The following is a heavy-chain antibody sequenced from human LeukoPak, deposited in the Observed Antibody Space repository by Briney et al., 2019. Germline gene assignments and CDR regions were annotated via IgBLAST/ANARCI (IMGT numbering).Heavy chain of an antibody. CDR3: AREMYSGMYNDAFDI. J-gene: IGHJ3*02. V-gene: IGHV3-53*01. CDR1: GFTFSTNA. D-gene: IGHD1-26*01. CDR2: IRSDGST. Sequence: GGSLRLSCLTSGFTFSTNAMSWVRQAPGKGLEWVSVIRSDGSTNHADSVKGRFTISRDNSKNTLYLQMNNLRAEDTAMYYCAREMYSGMYNDAFDIWGQGTKVTVSS.